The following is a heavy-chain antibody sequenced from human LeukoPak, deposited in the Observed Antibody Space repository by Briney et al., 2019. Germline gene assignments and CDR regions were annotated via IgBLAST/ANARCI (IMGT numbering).Heavy chain of an antibody. D-gene: IGHD1-26*01. J-gene: IGHJ4*02. Sequence: PGGSLRLSCAASGFTFSSYAMHWVRQAPGKGLEWVAVISYDGSNKYYADSVKGRFTISRDNSKNTLYLQMNSLRAEDTAVYYCARDLGGSYLDYWGQGTLVTVSS. CDR3: ARDLGGSYLDY. CDR1: GFTFSSYA. CDR2: ISYDGSNK. V-gene: IGHV3-30-3*01.